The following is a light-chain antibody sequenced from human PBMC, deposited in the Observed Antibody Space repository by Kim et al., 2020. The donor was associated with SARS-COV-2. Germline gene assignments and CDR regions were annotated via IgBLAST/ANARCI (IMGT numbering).Light chain of an antibody. CDR3: LQYNKWPPWT. V-gene: IGKV3-15*01. CDR2: GAS. Sequence: EIVMTQSPATLSVSPGERATLSCRASQTVAGNLAWYQHKPGQAPRLLIFGASTRATDVPARFSGSGYGTEFTLTISSLQPEDCAVYYCLQYNKWPPWTFGQGTKVDIK. J-gene: IGKJ1*01. CDR1: QTVAGN.